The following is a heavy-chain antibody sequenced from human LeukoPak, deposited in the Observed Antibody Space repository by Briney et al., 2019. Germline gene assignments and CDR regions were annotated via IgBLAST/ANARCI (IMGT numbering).Heavy chain of an antibody. D-gene: IGHD2-2*01. CDR1: GFTFSSYA. CDR3: ARRYCSSTSCYGDIPYYYGMDV. J-gene: IGHJ6*02. Sequence: GGSLRLSCAASGFTFSSYAMSWVRQAPGKGLEWVSFISSSSTYIYYADSLKGRFTISRDNAKNSLYLQMNSLRAEDTAVYYCARRYCSSTSCYGDIPYYYGMDVWGQGTTVTVSS. CDR2: ISSSSTYI. V-gene: IGHV3-21*01.